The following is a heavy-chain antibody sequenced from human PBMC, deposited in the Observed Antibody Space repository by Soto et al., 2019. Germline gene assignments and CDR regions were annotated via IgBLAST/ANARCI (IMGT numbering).Heavy chain of an antibody. D-gene: IGHD6-13*01. CDR3: ATSGIAAAGDIYYYYGMDV. J-gene: IGHJ6*02. CDR1: GYTLTELS. CDR2: FDPEDGET. V-gene: IGHV1-24*01. Sequence: ASVKVSFKVSGYTLTELSRHWVRQAPAKGLEWMGGFDPEDGETIYAQKCQGRVTMTEDTSTDTAYMELSSLRSEDTAVYYCATSGIAAAGDIYYYYGMDVWGQGTTVTVSS.